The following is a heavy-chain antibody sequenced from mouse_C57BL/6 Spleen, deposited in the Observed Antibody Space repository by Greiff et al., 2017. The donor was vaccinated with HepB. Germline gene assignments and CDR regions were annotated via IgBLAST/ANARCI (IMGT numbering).Heavy chain of an antibody. CDR1: GYTFTSYW. D-gene: IGHD2-4*01. J-gene: IGHJ3*01. CDR2: IYPGNSDT. Sequence: EVQLQQSGTVLARPGASVKMSCKTSGYTFTSYWMHWVKQRPGQGLEWIGAIYPGNSDTSYNQKFKGKAKLTAVTSASTAYMELSSLTNEDSAVYYGTRSVYDYDVSSWFAYWGQGTLVTVSA. CDR3: TRSVYDYDVSSWFAY. V-gene: IGHV1-5*01.